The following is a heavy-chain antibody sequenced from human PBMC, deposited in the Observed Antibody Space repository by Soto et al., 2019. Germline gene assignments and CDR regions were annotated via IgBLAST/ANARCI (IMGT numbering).Heavy chain of an antibody. V-gene: IGHV1-69*13. D-gene: IGHD1-26*01. CDR3: GRGARGALGDY. Sequence: QVQLVQSGAEVKRPGSSVKVSCKASGGTFSSYVFDWVRQTPGQGLEWMGRIIPMFGTTDYAQKFQGRVTIPGDGSTTTANMDLSSLRSDDRAFYFWGRGARGALGDYWGQGPLVTVPS. CDR1: GGTFSSYV. CDR2: IIPMFGTT. J-gene: IGHJ4*02.